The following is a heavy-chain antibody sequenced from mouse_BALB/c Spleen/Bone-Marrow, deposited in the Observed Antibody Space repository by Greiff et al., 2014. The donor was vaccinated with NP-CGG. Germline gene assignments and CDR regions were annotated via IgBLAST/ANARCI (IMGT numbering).Heavy chain of an antibody. V-gene: IGHV5-6*01. CDR3: ARQYGNLGVMDY. CDR2: ISSGGSYT. CDR1: GFTFSSYG. J-gene: IGHJ4*01. D-gene: IGHD2-1*01. Sequence: EVMLVESGGDLVKPGGSLKLSCAASGFTFSSYGMSWVRQTPDKRLGWVATISSGGSYTYYPDSVKGRFTISRDSAKNTLYLRMSSLKSEDTAMYYCARQYGNLGVMDYWGQGTSVTVSS.